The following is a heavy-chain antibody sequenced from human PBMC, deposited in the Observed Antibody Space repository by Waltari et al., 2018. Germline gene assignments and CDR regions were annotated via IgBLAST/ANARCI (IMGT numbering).Heavy chain of an antibody. CDR3: ARVAPGPYYFDS. V-gene: IGHV1-46*01. CDR2: INPSGGSA. CDR1: GHTFANFH. J-gene: IGHJ4*02. Sequence: QVQLVQSGAEVKKPGASVNISCTASGHTFANFHIHWVRQAPGHGLEWMGKINPSGGSAGYPQKFQGRITMTREMSTGTVYMELSSLTYEDTAVYFCARVAPGPYYFDSWGQGTLVTVSS.